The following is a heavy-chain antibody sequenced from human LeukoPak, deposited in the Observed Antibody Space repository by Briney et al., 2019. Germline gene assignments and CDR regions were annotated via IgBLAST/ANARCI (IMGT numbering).Heavy chain of an antibody. D-gene: IGHD6-19*01. Sequence: SQTLSLPQTVSGRPFQDYYWTWTRQPAGKGLEWVGRIYSSGTTNYNPSLKSRLTMSADTSKNQLSLKLSSVTAADTAVYYCARCHNSAWGDFDYWGQGTLVTVSS. CDR2: IYSSGTT. V-gene: IGHV4-4*07. CDR1: GRPFQDYY. J-gene: IGHJ4*02. CDR3: ARCHNSAWGDFDY.